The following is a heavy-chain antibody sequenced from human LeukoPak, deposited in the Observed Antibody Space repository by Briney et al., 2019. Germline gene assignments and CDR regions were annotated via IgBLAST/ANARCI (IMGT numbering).Heavy chain of an antibody. D-gene: IGHD3-22*01. CDR3: AREGDDYYDRSGYYKPFDN. V-gene: IGHV3-30*02. Sequence: GGTLRLSCAASGFTFSSYGLHWVRHAPRTGLEWGAFIRYDGSNKYYADSLRGRVTISRDNSKNTLYLQVNSLRAEDTAVYYCAREGDDYYDRSGYYKPFDNWGQGTLVTVSS. CDR1: GFTFSSYG. J-gene: IGHJ4*02. CDR2: IRYDGSNK.